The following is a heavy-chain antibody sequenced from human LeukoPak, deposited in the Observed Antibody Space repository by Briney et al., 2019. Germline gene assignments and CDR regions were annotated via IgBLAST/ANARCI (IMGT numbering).Heavy chain of an antibody. CDR1: GFTFSSYW. Sequence: GGSLRLSCAASGFTFSSYWMHWVRQAPGKGLVWDSRINTDGSSTNYADSVKGRFTISRDNAKNTLYLQMNSLRAEDTAVYYCAKQGYTYAIDYWGQGTLVTVSS. CDR3: AKQGYTYAIDY. D-gene: IGHD5-18*01. CDR2: INTDGSST. V-gene: IGHV3-74*01. J-gene: IGHJ4*02.